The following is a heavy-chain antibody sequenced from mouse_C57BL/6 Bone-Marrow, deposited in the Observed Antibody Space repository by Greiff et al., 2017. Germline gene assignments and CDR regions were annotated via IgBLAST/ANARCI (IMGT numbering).Heavy chain of an antibody. CDR1: GYAFSSSW. V-gene: IGHV1-82*01. CDR2: IYPGDGDT. D-gene: IGHD2-2*01. J-gene: IGHJ3*01. CDR3: ARRKGYDCWFAY. Sequence: QVQLQQSGPELVKPGASVKISCKASGYAFSSSWMNWVKQRPGKGLEWIGRIYPGDGDTNYNGKFKGKATLTADKSSSTAYMQLSSLTSEDSAVYFCARRKGYDCWFAYWGQGTLVTVSA.